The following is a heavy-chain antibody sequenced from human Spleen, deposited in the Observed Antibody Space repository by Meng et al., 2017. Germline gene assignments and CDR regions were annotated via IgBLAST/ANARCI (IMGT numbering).Heavy chain of an antibody. J-gene: IGHJ4*02. V-gene: IGHV3-66*02. CDR2: INSDDST. CDR1: GFTFSSYA. CDR3: ARAPSLRD. D-gene: IGHD3-10*01. Sequence: GESLKISCAASGFTFSSYAMNWVRQAPGKGLEWVSVINSDDSTYYADSVKGRFTISRDYSKKTLYLQMNGLRVEDTAVYYCARAPSLRDWGQGTLVTVSS.